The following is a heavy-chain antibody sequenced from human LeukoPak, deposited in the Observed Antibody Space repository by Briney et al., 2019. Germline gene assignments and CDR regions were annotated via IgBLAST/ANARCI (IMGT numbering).Heavy chain of an antibody. CDR1: GFTFSTYN. Sequence: PGGSLRLSCAASGFTFSTYNMNWVRQAPGKGLEWVSAVGGTDGRTYYAAFVKGRFTIYRDNSKNTLYLQMNSLRAEDTAVYYCAYLPAAHPGDYYYGMDVWGQGTTVTVSS. J-gene: IGHJ6*02. CDR2: VGGTDGRT. D-gene: IGHD2-2*01. CDR3: AYLPAAHPGDYYYGMDV. V-gene: IGHV3-23*01.